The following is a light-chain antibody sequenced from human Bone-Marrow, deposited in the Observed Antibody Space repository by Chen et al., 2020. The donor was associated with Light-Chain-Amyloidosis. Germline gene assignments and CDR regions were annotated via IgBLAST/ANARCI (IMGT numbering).Light chain of an antibody. J-gene: IGKJ1*01. Sequence: DIVMTQSPDSLAVSLGERATINCKSSQSVLYSSNNKNYLARYQQKTGQPPKLLIYWASIRESGVPDRFSGSGSGTDFTLTITTLQAEDVAVYYCQQHYDTPWTFGQGTKVEIK. V-gene: IGKV4-1*01. CDR3: QQHYDTPWT. CDR1: QSVLYSSNNKNY. CDR2: WAS.